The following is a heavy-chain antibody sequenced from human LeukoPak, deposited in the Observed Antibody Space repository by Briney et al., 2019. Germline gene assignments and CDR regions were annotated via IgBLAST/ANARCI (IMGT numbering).Heavy chain of an antibody. J-gene: IGHJ4*02. CDR2: FDPEDGET. CDR1: GYTLTQLS. D-gene: IGHD6-19*01. Sequence: GASVKVSCKVSGYTLTQLSMHWVRQAPGKGLEWMGGFDPEDGETIYAQKFQGRVTMTEDTSTDTAYMELNSLRSEDTAVYYCTIEKSIANGWTGAFDYWGQGTLVTVSS. V-gene: IGHV1-24*01. CDR3: TIEKSIANGWTGAFDY.